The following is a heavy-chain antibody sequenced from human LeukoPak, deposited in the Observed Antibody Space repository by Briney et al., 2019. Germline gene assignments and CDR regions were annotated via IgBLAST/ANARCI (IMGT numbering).Heavy chain of an antibody. J-gene: IGHJ4*02. CDR2: ISGSGGST. CDR3: AKELLWFGESDSVSY. D-gene: IGHD3-10*01. V-gene: IGHV3-23*01. CDR1: GFTFSSYA. Sequence: GGSLRLPCAASGFTFSSYAMSWVRQAPGKGLEWVSAISGSGGSTYYADSVKGRFTISRDNSKNTLYLQMNSLRAEDTAVYYCAKELLWFGESDSVSYWGQGTLVTVSS.